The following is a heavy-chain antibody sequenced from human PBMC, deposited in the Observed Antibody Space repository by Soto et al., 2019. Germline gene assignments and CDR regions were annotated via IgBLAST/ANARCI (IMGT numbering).Heavy chain of an antibody. V-gene: IGHV1-69*13. CDR2: IIPIFGTA. D-gene: IGHD2-2*02. J-gene: IGHJ4*02. CDR1: GGTFSSYA. Sequence: SVKVSCKASGGTFSSYAISWVRQAPGQGLEWMGGIIPIFGTANYAQKFQGRVTITADESTSTAYMELSSLRSEDTAVYYCARASTHCSSTSCYISELYSQVDPFDYWGQGTLVTVSS. CDR3: ARASTHCSSTSCYISELYSQVDPFDY.